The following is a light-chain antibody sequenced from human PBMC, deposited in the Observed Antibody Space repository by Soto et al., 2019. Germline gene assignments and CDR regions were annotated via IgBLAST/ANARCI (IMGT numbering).Light chain of an antibody. V-gene: IGLV1-47*01. CDR1: SSNIGSNY. CDR2: RNN. J-gene: IGLJ2*01. CDR3: AAWDDSLSGPVV. Sequence: QSVLTQPPSASGTPGQRVTISCSESSSNIGSNYVYWYQQLPGTAPKLLIYRNNQRPSGVPDRFSGSKSGTSASLAISGLRSEDEADYYWAAWDDSLSGPVVFGGGTKVTVL.